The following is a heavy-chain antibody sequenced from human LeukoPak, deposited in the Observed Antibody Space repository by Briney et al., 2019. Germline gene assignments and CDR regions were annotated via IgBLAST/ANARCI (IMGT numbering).Heavy chain of an antibody. Sequence: PSETLSLTCTVSGGSISSYYWSWIRQPPGKGLEWIGEINHSGSTNYNPSLKSRVTISVDTSKNQFSLKLSSVTAADTAVYYCARPSPSNWGQFDAFDIWGQGTMVTVSS. CDR2: INHSGST. V-gene: IGHV4-34*01. J-gene: IGHJ3*02. CDR3: ARPSPSNWGQFDAFDI. CDR1: GGSISSYY. D-gene: IGHD7-27*01.